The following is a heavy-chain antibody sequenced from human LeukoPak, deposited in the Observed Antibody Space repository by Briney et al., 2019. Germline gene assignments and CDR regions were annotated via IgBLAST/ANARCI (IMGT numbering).Heavy chain of an antibody. J-gene: IGHJ4*02. CDR2: SFGSGGSP. V-gene: IGHV3-23*01. D-gene: IGHD5-18*01. Sequence: GGSLRLSCEASGFSLGSHAMYWVRQAPGKGLEWVAGSFGSGGSPHYADPVKGRSTISRDNSRNTVYLQINSLRAEDTAVYYCGKTTVGYSSGQKPAWPVDYWGQGTLVTVSS. CDR3: GKTTVGYSSGQKPAWPVDY. CDR1: GFSLGSHA.